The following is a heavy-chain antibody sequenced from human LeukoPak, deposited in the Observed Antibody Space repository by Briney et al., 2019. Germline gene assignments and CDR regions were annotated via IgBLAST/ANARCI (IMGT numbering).Heavy chain of an antibody. V-gene: IGHV1-69*04. Sequence: ASVKVSCKASGGTFSSYAISWVRQAPGQGLEWMGRIIPILGIANYAQKFQGRVTITADKSTSTAYMELSSLRSEDTAVYYCARDRVSKHQQQLTSGRMDYWGQGTLVTVSS. D-gene: IGHD6-13*01. CDR2: IIPILGIA. CDR3: ARDRVSKHQQQLTSGRMDY. CDR1: GGTFSSYA. J-gene: IGHJ4*02.